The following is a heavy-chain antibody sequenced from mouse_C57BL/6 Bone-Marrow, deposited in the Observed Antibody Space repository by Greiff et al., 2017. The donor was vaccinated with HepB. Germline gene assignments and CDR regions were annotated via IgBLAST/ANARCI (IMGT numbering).Heavy chain of an antibody. CDR1: GFTFSSYA. V-gene: IGHV5-4*01. Sequence: EVQRVESGGGLVKPGGSLKLSCAASGFTFSSYAMSWVRQTPEKRLEWVATISDGGSYTYYPDNVKGRFTISRDNAKNNLYLQMSHLKSEDTAMYYCARDPDYSNLEGFAYWGQGTLVTVSA. J-gene: IGHJ3*01. CDR2: ISDGGSYT. CDR3: ARDPDYSNLEGFAY. D-gene: IGHD2-5*01.